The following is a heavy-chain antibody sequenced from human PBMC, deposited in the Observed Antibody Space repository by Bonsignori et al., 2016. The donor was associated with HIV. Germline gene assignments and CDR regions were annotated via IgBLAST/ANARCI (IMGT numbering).Heavy chain of an antibody. CDR2: IKQDGSEK. J-gene: IGHJ6*03. CDR3: AADYDFWSGYHYMDV. D-gene: IGHD3-3*01. Sequence: WIRQPPGKGLEWVANIKQDGSEKYYVDSVKGRFTISRDNAKNSLYLQMNSLRAEDTAVYYCAADYDFWSGYHYMDVWGKGTTVTVSS. V-gene: IGHV3-7*01.